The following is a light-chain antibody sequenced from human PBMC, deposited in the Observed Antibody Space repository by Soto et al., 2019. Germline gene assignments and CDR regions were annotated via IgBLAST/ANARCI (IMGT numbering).Light chain of an antibody. CDR3: RQYNNWPLT. J-gene: IGKJ4*01. CDR2: AAS. Sequence: EIVLTQSPATLSVSPGERGTPSCRASQNIRNNLAWYQQKPGQAPRLLIYAASTRATGIPARFSGSGSGTEFTLTISSLQSEDFAVYYCRQYNNWPLTFGGGTKVDIK. V-gene: IGKV3-15*01. CDR1: QNIRNN.